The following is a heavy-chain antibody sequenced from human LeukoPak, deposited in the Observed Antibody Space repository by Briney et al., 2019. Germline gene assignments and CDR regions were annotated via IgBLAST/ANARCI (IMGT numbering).Heavy chain of an antibody. CDR2: TYYRSKWFN. Sequence: QALSLTCAISGDSVSSNSAAWNWIRHSPSRGLEWRGRTYYRSKWFNDYAVSVKIRMTINPDTSKNQFSLQLNSVTPEDTAVYYCAAPRKATITRHYFDYWGQGTLVTVSS. V-gene: IGHV6-1*01. CDR1: GDSVSSNSAA. J-gene: IGHJ4*02. CDR3: AAPRKATITRHYFDY. D-gene: IGHD5-24*01.